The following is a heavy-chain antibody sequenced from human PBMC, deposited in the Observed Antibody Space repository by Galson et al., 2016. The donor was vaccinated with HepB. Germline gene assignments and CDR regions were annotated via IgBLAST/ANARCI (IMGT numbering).Heavy chain of an antibody. CDR2: ISGSGGST. D-gene: IGHD2-21*02. J-gene: IGHJ3*02. CDR1: GFTFSRFA. Sequence: SLRLSCAASGFTFSRFAMHWVRQVPGKGLEWVSGISGSGGSTYYADSVKGRFTITRDSSLYLQMNSLRVEDTAVYYCASQGYCGGDCYKGLGAFDIWGPGTTVTVSS. CDR3: ASQGYCGGDCYKGLGAFDI. V-gene: IGHV3-23*01.